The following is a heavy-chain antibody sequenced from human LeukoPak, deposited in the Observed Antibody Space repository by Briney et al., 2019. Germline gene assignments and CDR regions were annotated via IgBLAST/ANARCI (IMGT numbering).Heavy chain of an antibody. CDR3: ARAVDSDYYYYYMDV. J-gene: IGHJ6*03. Sequence: WASVKVSCKASGYTFTRYDINWVRQATGQGLEWMGWMNPNSGNTGYAQKFQGRVTITRNTSISTAYMELSSLRSEDTAVYYCARAVDSDYYYYYMDVWGKGTTVTVSS. CDR2: MNPNSGNT. CDR1: GYTFTRYD. V-gene: IGHV1-8*03. D-gene: IGHD5-24*01.